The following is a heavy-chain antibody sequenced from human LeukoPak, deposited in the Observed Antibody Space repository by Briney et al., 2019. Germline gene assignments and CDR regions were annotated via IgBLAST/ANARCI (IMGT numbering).Heavy chain of an antibody. J-gene: IGHJ4*02. CDR3: AKVFVVPAAYLYYFDY. Sequence: PGGSLRLSCAASGFTFSHYYMTWVRQAPGKGLEWVSSISGSSGYIFYADSVKGRFTISRDNAKNSLYLQMNSLRAEDTAVYYCAKVFVVPAAYLYYFDYWGQGTLVTVSS. CDR2: ISGSSGYI. D-gene: IGHD2-2*01. CDR1: GFTFSHYY. V-gene: IGHV3-21*04.